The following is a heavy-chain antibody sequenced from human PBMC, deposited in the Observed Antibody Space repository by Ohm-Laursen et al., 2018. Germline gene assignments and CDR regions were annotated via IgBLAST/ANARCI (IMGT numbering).Heavy chain of an antibody. Sequence: SETLSLTCSVSGGSISSYYWSWIRQPAGKGLEWIGRIYTSVSTNYNPSLKSRVTMSLETSKNQFSLRLSSVTAADTAVYYCAKALGTGDAFEIWGQGTMVTVSS. D-gene: IGHD7-27*01. J-gene: IGHJ3*02. V-gene: IGHV4-4*07. CDR3: AKALGTGDAFEI. CDR1: GGSISSYY. CDR2: IYTSVST.